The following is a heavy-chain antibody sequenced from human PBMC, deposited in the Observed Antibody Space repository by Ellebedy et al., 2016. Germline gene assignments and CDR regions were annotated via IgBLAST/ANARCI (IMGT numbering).Heavy chain of an antibody. V-gene: IGHV4-34*01. CDR1: GGSFSGYF. D-gene: IGHD6-13*01. CDR2: INPGERT. Sequence: SETLSLTCAVYGGSFSGYFWTWIRQPPGKGLEWIGEINPGERTNYNPSLKSRVTISADTSKNHFSLTLASVTAADTAVYYCARTISSSWYEYFDFWGQGTLVTVSS. J-gene: IGHJ4*02. CDR3: ARTISSSWYEYFDF.